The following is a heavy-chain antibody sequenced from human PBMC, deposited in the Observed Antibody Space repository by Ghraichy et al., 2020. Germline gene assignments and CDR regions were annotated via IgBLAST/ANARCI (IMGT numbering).Heavy chain of an antibody. J-gene: IGHJ6*03. CDR2: ISGSGGST. CDR1: GFTFSSYA. V-gene: IGHV3-23*01. D-gene: IGHD3-10*01. CDR3: AKVSTARTMSGAGGYYYYMDV. Sequence: GGSLRLSCAASGFTFSSYAMSWVRQAPGKGLEWVSAISGSGGSTYYADSMKGRFTISRDNSKNTLYLQMNSLRAEDTAVYYCAKVSTARTMSGAGGYYYYMDVWGKGTTVTVSS.